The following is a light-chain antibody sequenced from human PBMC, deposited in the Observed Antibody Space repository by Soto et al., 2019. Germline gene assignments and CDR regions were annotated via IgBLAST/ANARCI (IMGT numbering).Light chain of an antibody. CDR1: SSNIGAGHD. J-gene: IGLJ1*01. V-gene: IGLV1-40*01. CDR2: GNG. CDR3: QSYDTSLSGSEV. Sequence: QSVLTQPPSVSGAPGQRVTISCTGSSSNIGAGHDVHWYQHLPGTAPKRLIYGNGNRPSGIPDRFSGSKSGTSASLAITGLQAEDEADYYCQSYDTSLSGSEVFGTGTKVTVL.